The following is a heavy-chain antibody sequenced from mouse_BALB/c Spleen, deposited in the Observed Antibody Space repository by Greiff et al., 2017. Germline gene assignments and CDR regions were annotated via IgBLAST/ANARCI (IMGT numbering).Heavy chain of an antibody. V-gene: IGHV2-2*02. CDR2: IWSGGST. CDR1: GFSLTSYG. Sequence: VKLMESGPGLVQPSQSLSITCTVSGFSLTSYGVHWVRQSPGKGLEWLGVIWSGGSTDYNAAFISRLSISKDNSKSQVFFKMNSLQANDTAIYYCARNRGYGNYAWFAYWGQGTLVTVSA. D-gene: IGHD2-10*02. CDR3: ARNRGYGNYAWFAY. J-gene: IGHJ3*01.